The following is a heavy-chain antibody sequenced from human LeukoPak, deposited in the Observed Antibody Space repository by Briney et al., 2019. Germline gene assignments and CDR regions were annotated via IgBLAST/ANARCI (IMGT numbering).Heavy chain of an antibody. CDR3: ARGPYYDFWSGYYTL. CDR1: GGSISSGGYY. V-gene: IGHV4-31*03. Sequence: SETLSLTCTVSGGSISSGGYYWSWIRQHPGKGLEWIGYIYYSGSTYYNPSLKNRVTISVDTSKNQFSLKLSSVTAADTAVYYCARGPYYDFWSGYYTLWGQGTLVTVSS. CDR2: IYYSGST. J-gene: IGHJ4*02. D-gene: IGHD3-3*01.